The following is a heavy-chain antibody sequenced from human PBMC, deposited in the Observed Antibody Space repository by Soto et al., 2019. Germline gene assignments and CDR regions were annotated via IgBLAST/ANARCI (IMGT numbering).Heavy chain of an antibody. J-gene: IGHJ4*02. CDR2: MNPNTGNS. V-gene: IGHV1-8*01. CDR1: GYTFTSYD. D-gene: IGHD1-1*01. CDR3: ARRAETNGWNGFGADKYYFEY. Sequence: ASVKVSCKASGYTFTSYDIYWVRQATGQRLEWMGWMNPNTGNSAYAQKFQGRVTVTSDTSINTVHMELSSLRSEDTAVYYCARRAETNGWNGFGADKYYFEYWGQGTLVTVSS.